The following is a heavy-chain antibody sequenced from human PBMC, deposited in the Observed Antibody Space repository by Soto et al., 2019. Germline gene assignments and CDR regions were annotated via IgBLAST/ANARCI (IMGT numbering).Heavy chain of an antibody. J-gene: IGHJ4*02. V-gene: IGHV4-4*02. D-gene: IGHD3-16*01. CDR2: IFHDGTA. CDR1: GVSISSGNW. Sequence: WETLSLTGTVSGVSISSGNWWTWIRQSPRKGLEYIGEIFHDGTANYFPSFERRVAMSVHKSKNQFSLKLTSVTAADAAIYYCARLVYDTRLDYLYFDFWGQGAQVTVSS. CDR3: ARLVYDTRLDYLYFDF.